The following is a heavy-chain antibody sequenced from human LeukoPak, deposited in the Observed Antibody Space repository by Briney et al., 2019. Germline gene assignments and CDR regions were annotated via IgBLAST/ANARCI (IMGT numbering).Heavy chain of an antibody. CDR2: ISRSGDST. J-gene: IGHJ4*02. CDR1: GFTFSSYA. CDR3: AKDRFYGSGSYRFDY. Sequence: GGSLRLSCAASGFTFSSYAMSWVRQAPGKGLDWVSAISRSGDSTYYADSVKGRFTLSRDNSKNTLYLQMNSLRAEDTAVYYCAKDRFYGSGSYRFDYWGQGTLVTVSS. V-gene: IGHV3-23*01. D-gene: IGHD3-10*01.